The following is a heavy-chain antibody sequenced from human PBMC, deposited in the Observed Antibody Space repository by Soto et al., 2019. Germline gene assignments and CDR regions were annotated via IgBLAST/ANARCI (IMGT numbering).Heavy chain of an antibody. CDR1: VGSVSSGYSY. CDR2: IYYSGTT. Sequence: SEPLSLPCSVSVGSVSSGYSYWSWILQPPGKGLEWIGNIYYSGTTYYNPSLKSRLIISIDTPKNQFSLKVGSVTAADTAVYYCASSPLYGMDVWGQGTTVTVSS. J-gene: IGHJ6*02. V-gene: IGHV4-30-4*01. CDR3: ASSPLYGMDV.